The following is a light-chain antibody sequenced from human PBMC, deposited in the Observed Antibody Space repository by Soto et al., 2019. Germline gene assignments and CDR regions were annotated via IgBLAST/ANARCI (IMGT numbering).Light chain of an antibody. CDR1: QNINNY. Sequence: DIHMTQSPSSLSASVGYIFTITCQASQNINNYLNWYQQKPGRAPKLLIYDASNLEAGVPSRLRGSGSGTDFTFTISSLKPEDIATYYCQQYENLPTFGQGTRLEIK. J-gene: IGKJ5*01. V-gene: IGKV1-33*01. CDR2: DAS. CDR3: QQYENLPT.